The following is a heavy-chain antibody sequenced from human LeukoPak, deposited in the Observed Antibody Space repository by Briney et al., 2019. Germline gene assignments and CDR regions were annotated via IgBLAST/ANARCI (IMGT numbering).Heavy chain of an antibody. D-gene: IGHD4-17*01. CDR1: GFTFSSNW. Sequence: GGSLRLSCAASGFTFSSNWMHWVRQAPGKGLVWVSRINSDGSSTNYADSVKGRFTTSRDNAKNTLYLQMNSLRDDDTAVYYCARADDYGASDYWGQGTLVTVSS. V-gene: IGHV3-74*01. CDR2: INSDGSST. J-gene: IGHJ4*02. CDR3: ARADDYGASDY.